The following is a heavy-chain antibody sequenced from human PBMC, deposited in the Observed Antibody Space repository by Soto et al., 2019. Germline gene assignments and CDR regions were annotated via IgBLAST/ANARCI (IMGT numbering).Heavy chain of an antibody. CDR2: IYYSGST. Sequence: SETLSLTCTVSGGSISSYYWSWIRQPPGKGLEWIGNIYYSGSTNYNPSLKSRVTISVDTSKNQFSLKLSSVTAADTAVYYCARERYYGMDVWGQGTTVTVPS. CDR3: ARERYYGMDV. V-gene: IGHV4-59*01. CDR1: GGSISSYY. J-gene: IGHJ6*02.